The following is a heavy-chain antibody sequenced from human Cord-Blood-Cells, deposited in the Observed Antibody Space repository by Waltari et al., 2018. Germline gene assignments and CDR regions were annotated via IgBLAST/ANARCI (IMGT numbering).Heavy chain of an antibody. CDR1: GFTFSNAW. Sequence: EVQLVESGGGLVKPGGSLSLSCAASGFTFSNAWMSWVRQAPGKGLEWVGRIKSKTDGGTTDYAAPVKGRFTISRDDSKNTLYLQMNSLKTEDTAVYYCTTRIAAADDVGYWGQGTLVTVSS. CDR3: TTRIAAADDVGY. V-gene: IGHV3-15*01. D-gene: IGHD6-13*01. CDR2: IKSKTDGGTT. J-gene: IGHJ4*02.